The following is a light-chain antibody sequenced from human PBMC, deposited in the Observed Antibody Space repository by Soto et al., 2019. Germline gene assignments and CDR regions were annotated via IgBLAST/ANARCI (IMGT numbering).Light chain of an antibody. CDR3: CSYAGSSTLPFV. CDR1: SSDVGSYNL. V-gene: IGLV2-23*02. Sequence: QSALTQPASVSGSPGQSITISCTGTSSDVGSYNLVSWYQQHPGKAPKLMIYEVSKRPSGVSNRFSGSKSGNTASLTISGLQAEDEADYYCCSYAGSSTLPFVFGTGTKLPS. J-gene: IGLJ1*01. CDR2: EVS.